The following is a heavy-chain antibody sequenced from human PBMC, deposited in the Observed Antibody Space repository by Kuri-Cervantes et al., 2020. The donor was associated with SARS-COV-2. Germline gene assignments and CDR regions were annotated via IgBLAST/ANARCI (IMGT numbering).Heavy chain of an antibody. Sequence: SETLSLTCTASGGSISSYYWSWIRQPPGKGLEWIGYIYYSGSTNYNPSIKSRVTISVDTSKNQFSLKLSSVTAADTAVYYCATSYGGSGSYYYGMDVWGQGTTVTVSS. CDR2: IYYSGST. V-gene: IGHV4-59*01. J-gene: IGHJ6*01. CDR3: ATSYGGSGSYYYGMDV. D-gene: IGHD3-10*01. CDR1: GGSISSYY.